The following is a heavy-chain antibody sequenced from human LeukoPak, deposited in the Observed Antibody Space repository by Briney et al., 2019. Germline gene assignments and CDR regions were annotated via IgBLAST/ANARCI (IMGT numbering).Heavy chain of an antibody. V-gene: IGHV5-51*01. CDR1: GYSFTSYW. J-gene: IGHJ4*02. CDR2: IYPGDSEI. D-gene: IGHD5-24*01. CDR3: ARHRDGYNHDY. Sequence: GESLKISRKGSGYSFTSYWIAWVRQMPGKGLEWMGIIYPGDSEIRYSPSFQGQVTISADKSISTAYLQWSSLKASDTAMYYCARHRDGYNHDYWGQGTLVTVSS.